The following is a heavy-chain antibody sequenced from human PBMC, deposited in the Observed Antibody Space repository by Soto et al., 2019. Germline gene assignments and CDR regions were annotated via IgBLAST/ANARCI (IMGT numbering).Heavy chain of an antibody. CDR3: TTFLTVYSYDNSDYSF. J-gene: IGHJ1*01. D-gene: IGHD3-22*01. Sequence: GGSLRLSCAASGFTFSNAWMNWVRQAPGKGLEWVGRIKSKTDGGKTDYAAPVKGRFTISRDDSKNTLYLQMNSLTTEDTAVYYCTTFLTVYSYDNSDYSFCGKGSLVTV. CDR2: IKSKTDGGKT. CDR1: GFTFSNAW. V-gene: IGHV3-15*07.